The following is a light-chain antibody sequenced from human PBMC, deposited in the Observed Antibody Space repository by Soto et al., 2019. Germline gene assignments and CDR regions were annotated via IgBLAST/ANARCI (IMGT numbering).Light chain of an antibody. V-gene: IGLV1-51*01. J-gene: IGLJ3*02. Sequence: QSALTQPASVSGSPGQSITISCTGTSSDVGSYNLVSWYQQHPGKAPKLLIYDNNKRPSGIPDRFSGSKSGTSATLGITGLQTGDEADYYCATWDSSLSSAVFGGGTKLTVL. CDR2: DNN. CDR1: SSDVGSYNL. CDR3: ATWDSSLSSAV.